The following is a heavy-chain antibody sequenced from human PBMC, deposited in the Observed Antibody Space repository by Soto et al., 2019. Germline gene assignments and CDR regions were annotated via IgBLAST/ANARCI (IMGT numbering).Heavy chain of an antibody. CDR2: ISWNSGTI. CDR1: GFTFEDYA. D-gene: IGHD3-10*01. J-gene: IGHJ4*02. Sequence: EVQLVESGGGLVQPGRSLRLSCASSGFTFEDYAMYWVRQAPGKGLEWVSGISWNSGTIDYADSVKGRFSISRDNARNSLYLQMNSLRAEETAMYYCAKESISMVPYFDHWGQGTLVTVSS. CDR3: AKESISMVPYFDH. V-gene: IGHV3-9*01.